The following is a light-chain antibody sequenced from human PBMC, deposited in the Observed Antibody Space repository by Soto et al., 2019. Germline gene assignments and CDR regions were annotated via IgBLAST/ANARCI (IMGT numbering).Light chain of an antibody. CDR3: SSYTSRSTLGV. CDR1: SSDVGGYNY. V-gene: IGLV2-14*01. J-gene: IGLJ1*01. CDR2: DVS. Sequence: QSALTQPASVSGSPGQSITISCTGTSSDVGGYNYVSWYQQHPGKAPKLMIYDVSNRPSGVSNRFSGYKSGNTASLTISGIQAEDEADYSCSSYTSRSTLGVFGTGTKVTVL.